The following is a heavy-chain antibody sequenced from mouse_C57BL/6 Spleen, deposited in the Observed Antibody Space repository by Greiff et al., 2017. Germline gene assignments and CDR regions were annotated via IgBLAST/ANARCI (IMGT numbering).Heavy chain of an antibody. Sequence: EVHLVESGGGLVQPGGSMKLSCVASGFTFSNYWMNWVRQSPEKGLEWVAQIRLKSDNYATHYAESVKGRFTISRDDSKSSVYLQMNNLRAEDTGIYYCTGSSGYNAMDYWGQGTSVTVSS. V-gene: IGHV6-3*01. J-gene: IGHJ4*01. CDR1: GFTFSNYW. CDR2: IRLKSDNYAT. CDR3: TGSSGYNAMDY. D-gene: IGHD3-2*02.